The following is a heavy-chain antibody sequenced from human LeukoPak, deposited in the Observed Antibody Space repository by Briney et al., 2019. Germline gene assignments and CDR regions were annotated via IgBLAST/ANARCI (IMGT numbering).Heavy chain of an antibody. J-gene: IGHJ6*03. CDR1: GYIFRKYA. Sequence: ASVKVSCKASGYIFRKYAITWVRQAPGQGLEWMGWMNPNSGNTGYAQKFQGRVTMTRNTSISTAYMELSSLRSEDTAVYYCARGRGYSSGWYPYYYYMDVWGKGTTVTISS. D-gene: IGHD6-19*01. CDR3: ARGRGYSSGWYPYYYYMDV. V-gene: IGHV1-8*01. CDR2: MNPNSGNT.